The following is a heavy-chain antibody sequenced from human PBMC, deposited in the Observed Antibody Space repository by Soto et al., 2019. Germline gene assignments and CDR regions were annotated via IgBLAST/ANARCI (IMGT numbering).Heavy chain of an antibody. CDR2: LSVSGSGS. Sequence: DVQLLESGGALVQLGGSLRLSCAASGFTFSRYAMNWVRQAPGKGLEWVSTLSVSGSGSYYPDSLRGRFTISRDNSKNTHYLQLNNLRAEDTAVYYCAKSPIALDGSGYYFASFYYWGHGTRVTVSS. CDR3: AKSPIALDGSGYYFASFYY. V-gene: IGHV3-23*01. CDR1: GFTFSRYA. J-gene: IGHJ4*01. D-gene: IGHD3-22*01.